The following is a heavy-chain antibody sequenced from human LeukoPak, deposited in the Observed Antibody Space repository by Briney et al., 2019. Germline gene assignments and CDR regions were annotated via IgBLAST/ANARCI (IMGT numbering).Heavy chain of an antibody. Sequence: PGESLRLSCAASGFTFSTYNMNWVRQAPGKGLECVSSITSSSTYIYYADSVKGRFTISRVNAKNSLYLQMNSLRDEDTAVYYCARDPYSGSYGDYYYYYMDVWGKGTTVTISS. CDR3: ARDPYSGSYGDYYYYYMDV. CDR2: ITSSSTYI. D-gene: IGHD1-26*01. CDR1: GFTFSTYN. J-gene: IGHJ6*03. V-gene: IGHV3-21*01.